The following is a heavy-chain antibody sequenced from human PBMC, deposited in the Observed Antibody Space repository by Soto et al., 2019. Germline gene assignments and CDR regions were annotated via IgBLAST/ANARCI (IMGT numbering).Heavy chain of an antibody. CDR3: AKEGYSYYYYYMDV. D-gene: IGHD6-13*01. V-gene: IGHV3-9*01. CDR2: ISWNSGSM. CDR1: GFTFDDYA. J-gene: IGHJ6*03. Sequence: EVQLVESGGGLVQPGRSLRLSCAASGFTFDDYAMHWVRQAPGKGLEWVSGISWNSGSMGSADSVKGRFTISRDNAKNSLYLQMNSLRAEDTALYYCAKEGYSYYYYYMDVWGKGTTVTVSS.